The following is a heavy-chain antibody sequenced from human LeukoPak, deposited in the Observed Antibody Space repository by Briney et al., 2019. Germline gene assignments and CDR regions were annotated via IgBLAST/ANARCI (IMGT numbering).Heavy chain of an antibody. J-gene: IGHJ4*02. D-gene: IGHD6-13*01. CDR3: ARGDGSSWFEY. Sequence: ASVRVPCKASGYIFTANYIHWIRQAPGQGLEWMGWMAPKSGDTKNAQKFQGRVTMTRNTSISTAYMELSRLTFDDTAVYYCARGDGSSWFEYWGQGTMVTVSS. CDR1: GYIFTANY. V-gene: IGHV1-2*02. CDR2: MAPKSGDT.